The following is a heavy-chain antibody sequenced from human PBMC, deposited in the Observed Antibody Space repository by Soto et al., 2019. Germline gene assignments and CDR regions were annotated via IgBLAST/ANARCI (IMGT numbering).Heavy chain of an antibody. CDR1: GFSLSTNGMC. D-gene: IGHD6-19*01. V-gene: IGHV2-70*01. CDR2: VDWDDEK. J-gene: IGHJ4*02. Sequence: SGPTLVNPTRPLTLTCTFSGFSLSTNGMCVSWIRQPPGKALEWLALVDWDDEKFYSISLRTRLTIPRDTSKNQVVLTMTDMDPVDTATYYCARTPLTTGWSVDYWGQGTLVTVSS. CDR3: ARTPLTTGWSVDY.